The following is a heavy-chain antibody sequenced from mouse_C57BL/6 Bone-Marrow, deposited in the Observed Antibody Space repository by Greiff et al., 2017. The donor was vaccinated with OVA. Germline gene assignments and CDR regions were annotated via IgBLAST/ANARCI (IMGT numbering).Heavy chain of an antibody. V-gene: IGHV5-4*01. CDR1: GFTFSSYA. D-gene: IGHD1-1*01. Sequence: EVHLVESGGGLVKPGGSLKLSCAASGFTFSSYAMSWVRQTPEKRLEWVATISDGGSYTYYPDNVKGRFTISRDNAKNNLYLQMSQLKSEDTAMYYSARDRGSSCVFFAYWGHGTLVTVSA. CDR3: ARDRGSSCVFFAY. J-gene: IGHJ3*01. CDR2: ISDGGSYT.